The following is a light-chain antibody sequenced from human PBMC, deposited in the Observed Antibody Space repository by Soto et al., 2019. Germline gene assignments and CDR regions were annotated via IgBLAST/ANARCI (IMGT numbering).Light chain of an antibody. CDR1: SSDVGAYNY. CDR2: DVS. V-gene: IGLV2-14*01. J-gene: IGLJ3*02. CDR3: SSYTTATARV. Sequence: QSALTQPASVSGSPGQSITISCTGTSSDVGAYNYVSWYQQHPGKAPKLMIFDVSNRPSGVSNRSSGSKSGNTASLTISGLQAEDDADYYCSSYTTATARVFGGGTKLTVL.